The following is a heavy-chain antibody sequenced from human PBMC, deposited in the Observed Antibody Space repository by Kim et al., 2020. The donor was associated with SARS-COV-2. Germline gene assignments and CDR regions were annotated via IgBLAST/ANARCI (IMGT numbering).Heavy chain of an antibody. D-gene: IGHD2-2*01. CDR2: IYYSGST. J-gene: IGHJ5*02. Sequence: SETLSLTCTVSGGSVSSGSYYWSWIRQPPGKGLEWIGYIYYSGSTNYNPSLKSRVTISVDTSKNQFSLKLSSVTAADTAVYYCARVLVNWFDPWGQGTLV. V-gene: IGHV4-61*01. CDR3: ARVLVNWFDP. CDR1: GGSVSSGSYY.